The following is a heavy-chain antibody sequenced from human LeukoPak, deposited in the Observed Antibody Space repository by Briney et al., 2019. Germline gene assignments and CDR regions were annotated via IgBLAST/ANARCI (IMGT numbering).Heavy chain of an antibody. Sequence: ASVKVSCKASGCTFTSYGISWVRQAPGQGLEWMGWISAYNGNTNYAQKLQGRVTMTTDTSTSTAYMELRSLRSDDTAVYYCARDQAVGAITPFDYWGQGTLVTVSS. CDR2: ISAYNGNT. D-gene: IGHD1-26*01. CDR3: ARDQAVGAITPFDY. J-gene: IGHJ4*02. V-gene: IGHV1-18*01. CDR1: GCTFTSYG.